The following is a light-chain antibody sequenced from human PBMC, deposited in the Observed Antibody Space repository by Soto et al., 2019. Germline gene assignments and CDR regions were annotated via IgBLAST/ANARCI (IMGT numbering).Light chain of an antibody. V-gene: IGKV3-20*01. CDR2: GAS. J-gene: IGKJ2*01. Sequence: EGVLTRSPGTLSLSPGERATLSCRTSQTVTSSFLSWFQQKPGQSPRLLLYGASRRATGTPDRFSGSGSGTDFTLIISRLEPEDSAVYYCQLYGSYMFTFGQGTKLEI. CDR1: QTVTSSF. CDR3: QLYGSYMFT.